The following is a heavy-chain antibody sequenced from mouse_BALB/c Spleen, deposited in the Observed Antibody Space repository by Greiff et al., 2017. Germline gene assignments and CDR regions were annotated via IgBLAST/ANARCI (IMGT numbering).Heavy chain of an antibody. Sequence: QLQQSGPGLVQPSQSLSITCTVSGFSLTSYGVHWVRQSPGKGLEWLGVIWSGGSTDYNAAFISRLSISKDNSKSQVFFKMNSLQANDTAIYYCASSYYGNPPWFAHWGQGTLVTVSA. CDR1: GFSLTSYG. J-gene: IGHJ3*01. V-gene: IGHV2-2*02. CDR2: IWSGGST. D-gene: IGHD2-10*01. CDR3: ASSYYGNPPWFAH.